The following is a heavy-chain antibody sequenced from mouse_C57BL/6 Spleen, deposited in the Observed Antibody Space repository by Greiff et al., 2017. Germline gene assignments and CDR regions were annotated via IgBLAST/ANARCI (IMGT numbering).Heavy chain of an antibody. D-gene: IGHD1-1*01. V-gene: IGHV3-6*01. CDR3: ARRGGSSPYYYAMDY. J-gene: IGHJ4*01. CDR2: ISYDGSN. CDR1: GYSITSGYY. Sequence: EVQLQESGPGLVKPSQSLSLTCSVTGYSITSGYYWNWIRQFPGNKLEWMGYISYDGSNNYNPSLKNRISITRDTSKNQFFLKLNSVTTEDTATYYCARRGGSSPYYYAMDYWGQGTSVTVSS.